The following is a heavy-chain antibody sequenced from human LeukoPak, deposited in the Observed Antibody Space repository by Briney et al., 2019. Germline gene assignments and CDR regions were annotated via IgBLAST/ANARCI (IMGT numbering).Heavy chain of an antibody. CDR2: ISGSGDST. CDR3: ARGASIAVAGTFPGY. J-gene: IGHJ4*02. D-gene: IGHD6-19*01. V-gene: IGHV3-23*01. Sequence: GGPLRLSCAASGFTFSNYAMSWVRQAPGKGLEWVSTISGSGDSTYYADSVKGRFTISRDNSKNTLYLQMNSLRAEDTAVYYCARGASIAVAGTFPGYWGQGTLVTVSS. CDR1: GFTFSNYA.